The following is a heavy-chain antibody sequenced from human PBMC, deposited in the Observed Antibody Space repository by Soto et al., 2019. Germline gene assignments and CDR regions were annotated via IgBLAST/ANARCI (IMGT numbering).Heavy chain of an antibody. CDR3: ASDYAEIDAFDI. Sequence: VQLVQSGAEVKKAGSSVKVSCKTSGGPFNDHAINWVRQAPGQGLEWVGLVIPTLATADYAQKFQGRVTMTADEVTNTAYMELSSLRSDDTGVYYCASDYAEIDAFDIWGQGTLVTVSS. CDR2: VIPTLATA. V-gene: IGHV1-69*01. CDR1: GGPFNDHA. J-gene: IGHJ3*02. D-gene: IGHD4-17*01.